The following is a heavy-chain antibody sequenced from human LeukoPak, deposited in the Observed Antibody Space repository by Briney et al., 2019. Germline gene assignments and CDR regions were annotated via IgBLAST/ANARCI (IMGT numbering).Heavy chain of an antibody. V-gene: IGHV3-21*01. CDR2: ISSSSSYI. CDR1: GFTFSSHS. J-gene: IGHJ4*02. Sequence: PGGSLRLSCAASGFTFSSHSMNWVRQAPGKGLEWVSSISSSSSYIYYADSVKGRFTISRDNAKNSLYLQTNSLRAEDTAVYYCARDRDAYCSGGSCSVFDYWGQGTLVTVSS. D-gene: IGHD2-15*01. CDR3: ARDRDAYCSGGSCSVFDY.